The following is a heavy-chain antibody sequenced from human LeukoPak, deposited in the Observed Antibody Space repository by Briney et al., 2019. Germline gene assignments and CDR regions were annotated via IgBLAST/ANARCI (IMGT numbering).Heavy chain of an antibody. CDR1: GYPFSAHF. CDR3: ARGGDHTLPDY. CDR2: INTNTGNP. D-gene: IGHD3-16*01. J-gene: IGHJ4*02. V-gene: IGHV7-4-1*02. Sequence: GASVKVSCKASGYPFSAHFLNWVRQAPGQGLGWMGWINTNTGNPTYAQGFTGRFVFSLDTSVSTAYLQISSLKAEDTAVYYCARGGDHTLPDYWGQGTLVTVSS.